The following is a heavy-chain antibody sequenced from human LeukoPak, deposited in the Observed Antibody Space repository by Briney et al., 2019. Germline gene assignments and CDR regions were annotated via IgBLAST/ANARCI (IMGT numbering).Heavy chain of an antibody. V-gene: IGHV4-39*01. Sequence: SETLSLTCTVSGGFISSSSYYWGWIRQPPGEGLEWIGSIYYSGSTYYNPSLKSRVTISVDTSKNQFSLKLSSVTAADTAVYYCARQVSRSSGYYYYWYFDLWGRGTLVTVSS. CDR2: IYYSGST. CDR3: ARQVSRSSGYYYYWYFDL. J-gene: IGHJ2*01. D-gene: IGHD3-22*01. CDR1: GGFISSSSYY.